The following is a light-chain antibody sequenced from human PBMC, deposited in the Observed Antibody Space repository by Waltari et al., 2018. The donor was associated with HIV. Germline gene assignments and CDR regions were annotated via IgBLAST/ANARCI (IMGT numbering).Light chain of an antibody. J-gene: IGLJ3*02. CDR2: RND. CDR1: NSHVGKNF. V-gene: IGLV1-47*01. CDR3: ASWDDKLSHWV. Sequence: QSVLTQPPSASKSPGQRVLIPCSGTNSHVGKNFVSWFQQVPGGAPKLVIYRNDRRPSGGPDRFSGAKSGSSATLAISGLQSDDEADYFCASWDDKLSHWVFGVGTKLTV.